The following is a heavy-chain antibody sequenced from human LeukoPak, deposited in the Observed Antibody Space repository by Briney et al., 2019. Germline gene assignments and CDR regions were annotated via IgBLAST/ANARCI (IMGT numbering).Heavy chain of an antibody. CDR2: ISSSGSTI. D-gene: IGHD6-13*01. Sequence: GGSLRLSCAASGFTFSSYEMNWVRQAPGKGLEWVSYISSSGSTIYYADSVKGRFTISRDNAKNSLYLQMNSLRAEDIAVYYCARDPGTYFEYWGQGTLVHVS. CDR1: GFTFSSYE. CDR3: ARDPGTYFEY. J-gene: IGHJ4*02. V-gene: IGHV3-48*03.